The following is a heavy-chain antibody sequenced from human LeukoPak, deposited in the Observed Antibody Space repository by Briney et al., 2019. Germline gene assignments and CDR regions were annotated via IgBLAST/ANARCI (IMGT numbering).Heavy chain of an antibody. CDR2: INPNSGGT. D-gene: IGHD6-13*01. J-gene: IGHJ6*03. V-gene: IGHV1-2*02. CDR1: GYTFTGYY. CDR3: ARVPGGRAAAGTVIYYMDV. Sequence: RASVKVSCKASGYTFTGYYMHWVRQAPGQGLEWMGWINPNSGGTNYPQKFQGRVTMTRDTSISTAYMKLSRLRSDDTAVYDCARVPGGRAAAGTVIYYMDVWGKGTTVTVSS.